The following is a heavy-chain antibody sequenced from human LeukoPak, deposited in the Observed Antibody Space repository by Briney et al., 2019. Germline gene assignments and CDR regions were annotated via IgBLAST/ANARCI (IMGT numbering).Heavy chain of an antibody. V-gene: IGHV4-61*02. CDR2: IYASGNT. D-gene: IGHD5-24*01. Sequence: SQTLSLTCSVSGASVSTTAYFWNWIRQPAGEGLEWIGRIYASGNTHYNPSLKSRVTMSLDASKNQFSLTMNSVTAADSAVYFCASYREAYDLYPHGLDVWGRGTVVTVSS. J-gene: IGHJ3*01. CDR3: ASYREAYDLYPHGLDV. CDR1: GASVSTTAYF.